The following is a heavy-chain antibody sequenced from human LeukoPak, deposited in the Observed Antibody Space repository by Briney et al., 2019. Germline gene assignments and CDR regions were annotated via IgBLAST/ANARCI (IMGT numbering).Heavy chain of an antibody. CDR3: ARHYGWFDP. CDR1: GGSISSSSYY. CDR2: IYYSGST. Sequence: SGTLSLTCTVSGGSISSSSYYWGWIRQPPGKGLEWIGSIYYSGSTYYNPSLKSRVTISVDTSKNQFSLKLSSVTAADTAVYYCARHYGWFDPWGQGTLVTVSS. D-gene: IGHD3-16*01. J-gene: IGHJ5*02. V-gene: IGHV4-39*01.